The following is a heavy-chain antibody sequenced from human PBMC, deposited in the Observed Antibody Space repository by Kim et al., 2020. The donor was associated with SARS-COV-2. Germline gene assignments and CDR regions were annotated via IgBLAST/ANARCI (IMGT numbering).Heavy chain of an antibody. V-gene: IGHV4-34*01. Sequence: SETLSLTCAVYGGSFSGYYWSWIRQPPGKGLEWIGEINHSGSTNYNPSLKSRVTISVDTSKNQFSLKLSSVTAADTAVYYCARVGPNGGSYLPDYWGQGTLVTVSS. CDR1: GGSFSGYY. CDR3: ARVGPNGGSYLPDY. J-gene: IGHJ4*02. CDR2: INHSGST. D-gene: IGHD1-26*01.